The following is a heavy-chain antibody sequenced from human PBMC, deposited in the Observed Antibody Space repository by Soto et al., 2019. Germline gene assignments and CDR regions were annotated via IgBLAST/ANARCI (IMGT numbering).Heavy chain of an antibody. V-gene: IGHV1-69*02. D-gene: IGHD2-2*01. J-gene: IGHJ6*03. CDR3: ARVIGSTPYYYYYYMDV. CDR1: GGTFSSYT. Sequence: QVQLVQSGAEVKKPGSSVKVSCKASGGTFSSYTISWVRQAPGQGLEWMGRIIPILGIANYAQKLQGRVTITADKSTSTAYMELSSLRSEDTAVYYCARVIGSTPYYYYYYMDVWGKGTTVTVSS. CDR2: IIPILGIA.